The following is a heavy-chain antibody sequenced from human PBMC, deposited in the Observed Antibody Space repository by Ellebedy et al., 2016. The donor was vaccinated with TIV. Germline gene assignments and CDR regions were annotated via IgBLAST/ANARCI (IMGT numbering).Heavy chain of an antibody. D-gene: IGHD3-10*01. CDR1: RYTFIDYG. CDR3: ARYSGSGTYYRNGMDV. Sequence: AASVKVSCKSSRYTFIDYGVTSVRQARGQALDWMGWVSAYSGNTNYAENLQGRVTMTTDTSTDTAYMELRSLRSDDTAVYFCARYSGSGTYYRNGMDVWGQGTTVTVSS. J-gene: IGHJ6*02. CDR2: VSAYSGNT. V-gene: IGHV1-18*01.